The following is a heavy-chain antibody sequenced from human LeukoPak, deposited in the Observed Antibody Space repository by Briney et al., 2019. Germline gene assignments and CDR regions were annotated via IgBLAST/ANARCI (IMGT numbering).Heavy chain of an antibody. CDR2: IWYDGSNK. Sequence: PGGSLRLSCAASGFTFSSYGMHWVRQAPGKGLEWVAVIWYDGSNKYYADSVKGRFTISRDNSKSTLYLQMNSLRAEDTAVYYCARSTGAYSSSYNYWGQGTLVTVSS. V-gene: IGHV3-33*01. CDR3: ARSTGAYSSSYNY. CDR1: GFTFSSYG. D-gene: IGHD6-13*01. J-gene: IGHJ4*02.